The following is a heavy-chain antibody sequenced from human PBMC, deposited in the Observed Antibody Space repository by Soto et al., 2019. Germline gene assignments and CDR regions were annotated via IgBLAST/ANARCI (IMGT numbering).Heavy chain of an antibody. D-gene: IGHD4-17*01. CDR1: GFKFSSYW. J-gene: IGHJ4*02. CDR3: ARDTPSRNGDYDY. V-gene: IGHV3-74*01. CDR2: INSDGSGT. Sequence: GGSLRLSCAASGFKFSSYWMHWVRQAPGKGLVWVSRINSDGSGTSYADSVKGRFTISRDNAKNTLYLQMNSLRAEDTAVYYCARDTPSRNGDYDYWGQGTLVTVSS.